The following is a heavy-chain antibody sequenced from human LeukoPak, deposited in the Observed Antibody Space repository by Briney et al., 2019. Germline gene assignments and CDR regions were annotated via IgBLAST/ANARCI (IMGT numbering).Heavy chain of an antibody. J-gene: IGHJ4*02. D-gene: IGHD1/OR15-1a*01. CDR3: ARFTFGNRDY. Sequence: SETLSLTCTVSGGSISGGTYYWTWIRQHPGKGLEWIGYTYYSGTTYYNPSLKSRVTISVDTSKNQFSLKLSSVTAADTAVYYCARFTFGNRDYWGQGTLVIVSS. CDR1: GGSISGGTYY. CDR2: TYYSGTT. V-gene: IGHV4-31*03.